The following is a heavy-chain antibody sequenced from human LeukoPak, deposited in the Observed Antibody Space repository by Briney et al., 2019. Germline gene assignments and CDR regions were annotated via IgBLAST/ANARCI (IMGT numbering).Heavy chain of an antibody. V-gene: IGHV4-59*01. CDR1: GGSISSYY. CDR3: ARNTYRYSYGPVYMDV. CDR2: IYYSGST. Sequence: SETLSLTCTVSGGSISSYYWSWIRQPPGKGLEWIGYIYYSGSTNYNPPLKSRVTISVDTSKNQFSLKLSSVTAADTAVYYCARNTYRYSYGPVYMDVWGKGTTVTVSS. J-gene: IGHJ6*03. D-gene: IGHD5-18*01.